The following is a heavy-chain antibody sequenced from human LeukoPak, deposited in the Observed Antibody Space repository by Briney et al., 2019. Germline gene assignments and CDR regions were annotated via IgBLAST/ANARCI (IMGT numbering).Heavy chain of an antibody. J-gene: IGHJ3*02. D-gene: IGHD1-26*01. Sequence: SETLSLTCTVSGGSISSYYWSWIRQPPGKGLEWIGYIYHSGSIYYNPSLKSRVTISVNRSKNQFSLKLSSVTAADTAVYYCARRAVNDAFDIWGQGTMVTVSS. V-gene: IGHV4-59*12. CDR2: IYHSGSI. CDR3: ARRAVNDAFDI. CDR1: GGSISSYY.